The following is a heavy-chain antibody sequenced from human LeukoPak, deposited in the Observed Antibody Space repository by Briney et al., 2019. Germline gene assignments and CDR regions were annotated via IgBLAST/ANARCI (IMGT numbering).Heavy chain of an antibody. CDR1: GGSFSGYY. Sequence: PSETLSLTCAVYGGSFSGYYCSWIRQPPGKGLEWIGEINHSGSTNYNPSLRSRVTISVDTSKNQFYLKLSSVTAADTAVYYCARARGYYGSGSYYKLYYYMDVWGKGTTVTVSS. J-gene: IGHJ6*03. CDR2: INHSGST. CDR3: ARARGYYGSGSYYKLYYYMDV. D-gene: IGHD3-10*01. V-gene: IGHV4-34*01.